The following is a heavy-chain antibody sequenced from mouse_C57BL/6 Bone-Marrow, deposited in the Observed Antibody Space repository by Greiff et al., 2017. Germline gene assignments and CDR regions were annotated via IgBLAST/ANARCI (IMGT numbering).Heavy chain of an antibody. D-gene: IGHD2-5*01. CDR3: ARVPLYYSNLYYAMDY. CDR1: GYTFTSYW. J-gene: IGHJ4*01. V-gene: IGHV1-69*01. Sequence: QVQLQQPGAELVMPGASVKLSCKASGYTFTSYWMHWVKQRPGQGLEWIGEIDPSDSYPNYNQKFKGKSTLTVDKSSSTAYRQLSSLTSEDSAVFYCARVPLYYSNLYYAMDYWGQGTSVTVSS. CDR2: IDPSDSYP.